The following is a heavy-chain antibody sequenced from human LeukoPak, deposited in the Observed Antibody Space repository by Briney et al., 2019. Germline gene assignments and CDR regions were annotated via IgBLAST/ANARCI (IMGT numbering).Heavy chain of an antibody. CDR3: ARGRRQLLINWFDP. CDR1: GGSLSTYY. V-gene: IGHV4-59*01. D-gene: IGHD6-13*01. Sequence: SETLSLTCTVSGGSLSTYYWSWLRQPPGKGLEWIGSIYYSGSTNYNPSLKSRVSISLETSKNQFSLKLSSVTAADTAVYYCARGRRQLLINWFDPWGQGTLVTGSS. CDR2: IYYSGST. J-gene: IGHJ5*02.